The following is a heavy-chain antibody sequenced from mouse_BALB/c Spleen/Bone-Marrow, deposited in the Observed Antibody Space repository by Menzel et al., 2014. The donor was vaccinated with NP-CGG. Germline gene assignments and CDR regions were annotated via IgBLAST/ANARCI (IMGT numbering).Heavy chain of an antibody. CDR2: IDPANGNT. J-gene: IGHJ1*01. CDR1: GFNIKDTY. CDR3: ASYYYGRYFDV. V-gene: IGHV14-3*02. D-gene: IGHD1-1*01. Sequence: VQLQQSGAELVKPGASVKLSCTASGFNIKDTYMHWVKQRPEQGLEWIGRIDPANGNTKYDPKFQGKATITADTSSNTAYLQLSSLTSEDTAVYYCASYYYGRYFDVWGAETTVTVSS.